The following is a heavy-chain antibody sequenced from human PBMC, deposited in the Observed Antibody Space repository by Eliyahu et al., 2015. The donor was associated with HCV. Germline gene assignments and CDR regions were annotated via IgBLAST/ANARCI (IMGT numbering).Heavy chain of an antibody. V-gene: IGHV3-33*01. Sequence: QVQLVESGGGVVQPGRSLRLSCAASGFTFSSYGXHWVRQAPGKGLEGVAVIWYDGSNKYYADSVKGRFTISRDNSKNTLYLQMNSLRAEDTAVYYCARGVLNYDFWSGYGALDYWGQGTLVTVSS. CDR3: ARGVLNYDFWSGYGALDY. CDR2: IWYDGSNK. CDR1: GFTFSSYG. J-gene: IGHJ4*02. D-gene: IGHD3-3*01.